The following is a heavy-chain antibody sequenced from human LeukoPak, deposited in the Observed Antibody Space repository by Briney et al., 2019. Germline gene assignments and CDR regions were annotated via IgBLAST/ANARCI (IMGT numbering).Heavy chain of an antibody. D-gene: IGHD5-24*01. Sequence: PGGSLRLSCAASGFTLSDYSMNWVRQAPGKGLEWISYIGIDSGNTNYADSVKGRFTISGDNAKNSLYLQMNSLRVEDTAVYYCARDYKYAFDNWGQGTPVTVSS. V-gene: IGHV3-48*04. CDR1: GFTLSDYS. CDR2: IGIDSGNT. CDR3: ARDYKYAFDN. J-gene: IGHJ4*02.